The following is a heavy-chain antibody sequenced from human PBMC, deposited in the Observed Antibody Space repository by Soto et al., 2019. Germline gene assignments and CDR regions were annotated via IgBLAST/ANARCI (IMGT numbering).Heavy chain of an antibody. D-gene: IGHD5-18*01. Sequence: PGESLKISCKGSGYSFTKYWITWVRQMPGKGLEWMGTIECSDSYTTYRPSFRGHVTMSADKSISTAYLQWSSLKASDTAMYYCARATPDSSGRTRFDFWGQGTLVTVSS. CDR2: IECSDSYT. V-gene: IGHV5-10-1*01. CDR3: ARATPDSSGRTRFDF. CDR1: GYSFTKYW. J-gene: IGHJ5*01.